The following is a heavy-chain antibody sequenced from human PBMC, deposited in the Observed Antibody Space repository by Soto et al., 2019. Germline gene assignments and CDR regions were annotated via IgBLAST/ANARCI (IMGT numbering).Heavy chain of an antibody. V-gene: IGHV4-61*01. J-gene: IGHJ4*02. CDR2: IYYSGST. D-gene: IGHD3-22*01. Sequence: TLSLTCTVSGGPVSSGSYYWSWIRQPPGKGLEWIGYIYYSGSTNYNPSLKSRVTISVDTSKNQFSLKLSSVTAADTAVYYCARDPFDEIVGLDYWGQGTLVTVS. CDR1: GGPVSSGSYY. CDR3: ARDPFDEIVGLDY.